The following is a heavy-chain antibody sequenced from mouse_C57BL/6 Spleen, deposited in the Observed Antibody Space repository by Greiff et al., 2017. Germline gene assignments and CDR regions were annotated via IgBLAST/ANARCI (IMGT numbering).Heavy chain of an antibody. J-gene: IGHJ3*01. V-gene: IGHV1-52*01. CDR2: IDPSDSET. Sequence: QVQLQQPGAELVRPGSSVKLSCKASGYTFTSYWMHWVKQRPIQGLEWIGNIDPSDSETHYNQKFKDKATLTVDKSSSTAYMQLSSLTSEDSAVYYCARSPLDCSGYLFAYWGQGTLVTVSA. CDR1: GYTFTSYW. D-gene: IGHD3-2*02. CDR3: ARSPLDCSGYLFAY.